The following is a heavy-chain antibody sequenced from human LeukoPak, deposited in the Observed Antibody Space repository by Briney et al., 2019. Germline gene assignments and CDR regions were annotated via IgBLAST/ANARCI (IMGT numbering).Heavy chain of an antibody. J-gene: IGHJ5*02. D-gene: IGHD6-6*01. CDR2: ISVNGETT. CDR1: GFSVSSFG. CDR3: ARDWEQGSSSGSNWFDP. V-gene: IGHV3-23*01. Sequence: PGGSLRLSCAVSGFSVSSFGMSWVRQAPGKGLEWISAISVNGETTWYADSVRGRFIISRDNSKNTLYLQLSSLRAEDTAVYYCARDWEQGSSSGSNWFDPWGQGTLVTVSS.